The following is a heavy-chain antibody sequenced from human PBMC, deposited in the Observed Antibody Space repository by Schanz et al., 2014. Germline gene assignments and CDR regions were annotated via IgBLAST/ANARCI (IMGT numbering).Heavy chain of an antibody. D-gene: IGHD3-10*01. Sequence: EVQLVESGGGLVKPGGSLRLSCATSGLTFTSAWMSWVRQAPGKGLEWVSAISGSGGSTYYADSVKGRFTISRDNSKNTVYIQMNSLRAEDTAVYYCAKGRFGELSAFDIWGQGTMVTVSS. J-gene: IGHJ3*02. V-gene: IGHV3-23*04. CDR1: GLTFTSAW. CDR3: AKGRFGELSAFDI. CDR2: ISGSGGST.